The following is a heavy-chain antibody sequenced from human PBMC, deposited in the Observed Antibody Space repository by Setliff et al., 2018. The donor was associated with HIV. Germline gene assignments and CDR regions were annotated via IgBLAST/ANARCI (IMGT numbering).Heavy chain of an antibody. CDR2: MNPNSSNT. CDR1: GFTFINYD. V-gene: IGHV1-8*02. Sequence: RASVKVSCKASGFTFINYDINWVRRAPGQGLEWMGWMNPNSSNTGYAQKFQGRVAMTRNTSINTAYMELSSLRSEDTAVYYCARGRVMVYANRRYYYYMDVWGKGTTVTVSS. J-gene: IGHJ6*03. D-gene: IGHD2-8*01. CDR3: ARGRVMVYANRRYYYYMDV.